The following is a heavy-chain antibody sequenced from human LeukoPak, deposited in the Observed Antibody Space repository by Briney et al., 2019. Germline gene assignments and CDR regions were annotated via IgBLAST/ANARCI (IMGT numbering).Heavy chain of an antibody. CDR1: GFTFSNYA. Sequence: GGSLRLPCAASGFTFSNYALTWVRQAPGKGLERVSAISGSGGSTYYADSVKGRFTISRDNSKNTLYLQMNSLRAEDTAVYYCAKGNNWNDYWGQGTLVTVSS. CDR2: ISGSGGST. CDR3: AKGNNWNDY. V-gene: IGHV3-23*01. D-gene: IGHD1-1*01. J-gene: IGHJ4*02.